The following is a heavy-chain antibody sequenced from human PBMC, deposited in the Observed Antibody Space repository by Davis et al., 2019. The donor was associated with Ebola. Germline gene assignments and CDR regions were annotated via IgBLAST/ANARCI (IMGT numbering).Heavy chain of an antibody. CDR1: GFTFYRYE. D-gene: IGHD3-9*01. CDR2: ISGSATST. J-gene: IGHJ4*02. CDR3: ARDAFSLSRYDTEDH. Sequence: GESLKISCAASGFTFYRYEMNWVRQAPGKGLEWVPYISGSATSTFYADSVKGRFTISRDNARDSLYLQMDSLRVEDTAIYYCARDAFSLSRYDTEDHWGQGTLVTVSS. V-gene: IGHV3-48*03.